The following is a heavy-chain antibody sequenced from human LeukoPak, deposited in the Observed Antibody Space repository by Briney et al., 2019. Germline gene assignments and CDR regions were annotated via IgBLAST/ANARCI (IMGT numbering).Heavy chain of an antibody. V-gene: IGHV3-74*01. J-gene: IGHJ4*02. D-gene: IGHD6-13*01. CDR3: ARDIIAAAGTCVY. CDR2: INSDGSST. CDR1: GFTFSSYW. Sequence: GGSLRLSCATSGFTFSSYWMHWVRQAPGKGLVWVSRINSDGSSTSYADSVKGRFTISRDNAKNTLYLQMNSLRAEDTAVYYCARDIIAAAGTCVYWGQGTLVTVSS.